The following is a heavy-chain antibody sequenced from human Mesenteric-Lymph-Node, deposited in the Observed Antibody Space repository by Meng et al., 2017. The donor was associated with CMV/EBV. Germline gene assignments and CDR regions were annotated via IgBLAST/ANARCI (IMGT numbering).Heavy chain of an antibody. D-gene: IGHD4-11*01. CDR1: GGSFSGYY. CDR2: INHSGST. V-gene: IGHV4-34*01. J-gene: IGHJ4*02. Sequence: SETLSLTCAVYGGSFSGYYWSWIRQPPGKGLEWIGEINHSGSTNYNPSLRSRVTISVDTSKNQFSLKLSSVTAADTAVFYCARSTVTSGFFDHWGQGTLVTVSS. CDR3: ARSTVTSGFFDH.